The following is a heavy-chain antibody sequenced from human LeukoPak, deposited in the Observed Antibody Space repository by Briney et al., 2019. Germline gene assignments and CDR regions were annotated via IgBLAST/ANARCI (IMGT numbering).Heavy chain of an antibody. J-gene: IGHJ4*02. CDR3: ARHSSGWYYFDY. V-gene: IGHV4-39*01. CDR1: GGSISSTTHY. D-gene: IGHD6-19*01. CDR2: IYYSGST. Sequence: SETLSLTCTVSGGSISSTTHYWGWIRQPPGKGLEWIGSIYYSGSTYYNPSLKSRVTISVDMSKNQFSLKLSSVTAADTAVYYCARHSSGWYYFDYWGQGTLVTVSS.